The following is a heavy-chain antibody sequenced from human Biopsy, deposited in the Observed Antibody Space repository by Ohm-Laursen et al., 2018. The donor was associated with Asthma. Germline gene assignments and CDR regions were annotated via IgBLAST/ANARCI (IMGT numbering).Heavy chain of an antibody. CDR2: IYSGGTS. CDR1: GFSFSKYG. J-gene: IGHJ4*02. V-gene: IGHV3-53*01. D-gene: IGHD3-22*01. Sequence: SLRLSCAASGFSFSKYGIHWVRQAPGKGLEWVSVIYSGGTSHTADSVRGRFTISRDYSKNTLYLQMHSLRAEDTAVYYCARGDSSNWSHYYFDYWGQGTLVTVSS. CDR3: ARGDSSNWSHYYFDY.